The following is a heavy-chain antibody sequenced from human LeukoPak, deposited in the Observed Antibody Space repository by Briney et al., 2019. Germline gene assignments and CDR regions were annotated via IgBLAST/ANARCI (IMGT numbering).Heavy chain of an antibody. D-gene: IGHD3-10*01. J-gene: IGHJ4*02. Sequence: PGGSLRLSCAASGFTFSSYAMSWVRQAPGKGLEWVSAISGSGGSTYCADSVKGRFTISRDNSKNTLYLQMNSLRAEDTAVYYCAKNKWFGEFGSNFDYWGQGTLVTVSS. V-gene: IGHV3-23*01. CDR3: AKNKWFGEFGSNFDY. CDR1: GFTFSSYA. CDR2: ISGSGGST.